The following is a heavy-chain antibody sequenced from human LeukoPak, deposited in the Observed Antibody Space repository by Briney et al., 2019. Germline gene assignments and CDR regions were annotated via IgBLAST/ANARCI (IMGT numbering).Heavy chain of an antibody. CDR3: AREGDIVVVPAAPMYYFDY. CDR2: ISAYNNNT. Sequence: ASVKVSCKTSGYSFTNFGISWVRQAPGQGLEWMGWISAYNNNTNYAQKFQGRVTMTTDISTSTAYLELRSLRSDDTAVYYCAREGDIVVVPAAPMYYFDYWGQGTLVTVSS. J-gene: IGHJ4*02. D-gene: IGHD2-2*01. CDR1: GYSFTNFG. V-gene: IGHV1-18*04.